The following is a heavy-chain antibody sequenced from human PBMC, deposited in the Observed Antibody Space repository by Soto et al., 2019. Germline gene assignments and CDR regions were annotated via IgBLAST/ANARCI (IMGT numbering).Heavy chain of an antibody. CDR2: IYYSGST. V-gene: IGHV4-30-4*01. Sequence: SETLSLTCTVSGGSISSGDYYWSWIRQPPGKGREWIGYIYYSGSTYYNPSLKSRVTISVDTSKNQFSLKLSSVTAADTAVYYCASITMLRDFDNWFDPWGQGTLVTVSS. CDR1: GGSISSGDYY. J-gene: IGHJ5*02. D-gene: IGHD3-10*01. CDR3: ASITMLRDFDNWFDP.